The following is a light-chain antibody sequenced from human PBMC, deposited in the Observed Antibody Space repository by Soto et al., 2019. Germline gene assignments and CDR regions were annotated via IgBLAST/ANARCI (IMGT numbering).Light chain of an antibody. V-gene: IGKV4-1*01. Sequence: DIVLTQSPDSLAVSLGERATINCKSSQSVLYSSNNKNYLAWYQHKPGHPPKLLIYWASTRESGVPDRFSGSGSGTDFTLTIRSLQAEDVAVYYFQQYYTTPGTFGQGTRLEIK. CDR3: QQYYTTPGT. CDR1: QSVLYSSNNKNY. J-gene: IGKJ5*01. CDR2: WAS.